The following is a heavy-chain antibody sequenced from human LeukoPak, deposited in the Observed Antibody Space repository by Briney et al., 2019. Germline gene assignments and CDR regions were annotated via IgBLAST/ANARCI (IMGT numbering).Heavy chain of an antibody. CDR3: ARGGDYIWGTYRPFDF. CDR2: IFQNGSA. CDR1: GGSIRSGGYY. Sequence: NPSETLSLTCFVSGGSIRSGGYYWSWIRQHPGKGPVWIGHIFQNGSAHYNPSLRSRVTVSVDTSNNQFSLTLRSVTAADTAVYYCARGGDYIWGTYRPFDFWGQGTLVTVSS. V-gene: IGHV4-31*03. D-gene: IGHD3-16*02. J-gene: IGHJ4*02.